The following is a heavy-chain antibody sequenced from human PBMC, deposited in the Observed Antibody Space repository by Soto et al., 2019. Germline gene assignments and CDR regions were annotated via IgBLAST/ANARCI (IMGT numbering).Heavy chain of an antibody. D-gene: IGHD3-9*01. Sequence: ASVKVSCKASGYTFTSYGISWVRQAPGQGLEWMGWISAYNGNTNYAQKLQGRVTMTTDTSTSTAYMELRSLRSDDTAVYYCARVASTYYDILTGYSEFDYWRQGTLVTVSS. J-gene: IGHJ4*02. CDR2: ISAYNGNT. CDR3: ARVASTYYDILTGYSEFDY. V-gene: IGHV1-18*01. CDR1: GYTFTSYG.